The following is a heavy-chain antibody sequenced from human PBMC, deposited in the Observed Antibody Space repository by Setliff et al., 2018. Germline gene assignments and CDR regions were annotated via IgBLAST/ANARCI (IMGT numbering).Heavy chain of an antibody. V-gene: IGHV3-7*01. Sequence: PGGSLRLSCAASGFTFSSYWMSWVRQAPGKGLEWVANIKQDGSEKYYADSVNGRFTISRDNSKNTLYLQMNSLRAEDTAVYYCARNWATAQHYYYGMDVWGQGTTVTVSS. CDR3: ARNWATAQHYYYGMDV. D-gene: IGHD2-21*02. CDR1: GFTFSSYW. J-gene: IGHJ6*02. CDR2: IKQDGSEK.